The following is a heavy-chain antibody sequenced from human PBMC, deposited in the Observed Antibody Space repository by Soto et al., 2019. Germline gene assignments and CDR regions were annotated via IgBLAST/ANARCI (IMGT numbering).Heavy chain of an antibody. CDR1: GYTLTELS. D-gene: IGHD1-1*01. Sequence: GASVKVSCKVSGYTLTELSMHWVRQAPGKGLEWMGGFDPEDGGTIYAQKFQGRVTMTEDTSTDTAYMELSSLRSEDTAVYYCATRNWNDPDSWFDPWGQGTLVTVSS. CDR2: FDPEDGGT. V-gene: IGHV1-24*01. J-gene: IGHJ5*02. CDR3: ATRNWNDPDSWFDP.